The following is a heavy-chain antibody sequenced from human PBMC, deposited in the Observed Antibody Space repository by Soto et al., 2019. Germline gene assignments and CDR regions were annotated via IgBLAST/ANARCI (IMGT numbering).Heavy chain of an antibody. CDR2: IIPMFGTP. V-gene: IGHV1-69*13. CDR1: GGTFSRNT. J-gene: IGHJ4*02. CDR3: ARQFDYDVSGYYYAY. D-gene: IGHD3-22*01. Sequence: SVKVSCKASGGTFSRNTISWVLQAPGQGLEWMGGIIPMFGTPNYAQKFQGRVTITADESTSTAYMELNRLKSEDTAVYYCARQFDYDVSGYYYAYWGQGTLVTVSS.